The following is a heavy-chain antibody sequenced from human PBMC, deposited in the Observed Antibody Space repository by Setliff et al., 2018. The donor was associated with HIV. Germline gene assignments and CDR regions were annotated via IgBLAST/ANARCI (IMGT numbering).Heavy chain of an antibody. J-gene: IGHJ6*02. V-gene: IGHV4-4*08. CDR2: IYNSGHT. Sequence: SETLSLTCKVSGDPISSYYWNWIRQPPGKGLEWIGYIYNSGHTNYKPSLRSRVSISIDTSKNQCSLKLTSVTAADTAVYYCVRDNSYYYGSGGHHFYGVDVWGQGATVTVSS. CDR3: VRDNSYYYGSGGHHFYGVDV. CDR1: GDPISSYY. D-gene: IGHD3-10*01.